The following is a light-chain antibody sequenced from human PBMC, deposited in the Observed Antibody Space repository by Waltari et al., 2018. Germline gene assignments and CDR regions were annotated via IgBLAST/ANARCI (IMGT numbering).Light chain of an antibody. J-gene: IGKJ1*01. CDR2: CAS. V-gene: IGKV3-15*01. Sequence: EIVMTQSPATLSVSPGERATLSCRASQSISFNLAWYQQKPGQAPRLLIYCASTSASGIPARFSGSGSGTDFSLTISSLQSEDFAVYFCQQYNTGPPCTFGQGTKVEVK. CDR3: QQYNTGPPCT. CDR1: QSISFN.